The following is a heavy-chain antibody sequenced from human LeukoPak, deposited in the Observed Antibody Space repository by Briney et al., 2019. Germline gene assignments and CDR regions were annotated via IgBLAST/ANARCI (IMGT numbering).Heavy chain of an antibody. CDR1: GGSISSGSYY. CDR3: ARDSSYDFWSGYMGYFDY. J-gene: IGHJ4*02. V-gene: IGHV4-61*02. Sequence: SETLSLTCTVSGGSISSGSYYWSWIRQPAGKGLEWIGRIYTSGSTNYNPSLKSRVTISVDTPKNQFSLKLSSMTAADTAVYYCARDSSYDFWSGYMGYFDYWGQGTLVTVSS. D-gene: IGHD3-3*01. CDR2: IYTSGST.